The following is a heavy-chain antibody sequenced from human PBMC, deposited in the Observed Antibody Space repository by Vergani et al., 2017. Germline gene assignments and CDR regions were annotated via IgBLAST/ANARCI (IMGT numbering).Heavy chain of an antibody. CDR3: ARGRFRGVLYYYYYMDV. J-gene: IGHJ6*03. D-gene: IGHD3-10*01. CDR2: INHSGST. CDR1: GGSFSGYY. Sequence: QVQLQQWGAGLLKPSETLSLTCAVYGGSFSGYYWSWIRQPPGKGLEWIGEINHSGSTNYNPSLKSRVTISVDTSKNQFSLKLSSVTAADTAVYYCARGRFRGVLYYYYYMDVWGKGTTVTVSS. V-gene: IGHV4-34*01.